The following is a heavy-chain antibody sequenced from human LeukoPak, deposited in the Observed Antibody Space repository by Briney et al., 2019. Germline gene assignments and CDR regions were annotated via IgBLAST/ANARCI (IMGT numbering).Heavy chain of an antibody. CDR2: ISGGST. J-gene: IGHJ5*02. CDR3: AKDRAGGSVWYAFDP. CDR1: GFTFSSYA. Sequence: GGSLRLSCAASGFTFSSYARSWVRQAPGKGLEWVSVISGGSTDYADSVKGRFTISRDNSKNTLYLQMNSLRPDDTAVYYCAKDRAGGSVWYAFDPWGQGTLVTVSS. V-gene: IGHV3-23*01. D-gene: IGHD6-13*01.